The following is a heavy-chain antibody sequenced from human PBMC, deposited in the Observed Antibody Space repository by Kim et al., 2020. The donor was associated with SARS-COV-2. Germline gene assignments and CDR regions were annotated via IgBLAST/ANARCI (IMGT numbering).Heavy chain of an antibody. CDR3: ARDLIPYGGNSGSAFDI. CDR2: IIPIFGTA. CDR1: GGTFSSYA. J-gene: IGHJ3*02. V-gene: IGHV1-69*13. Sequence: SVKVSCKASGGTFSSYAISWVRQAPGQGLEWMGGIIPIFGTANYAQTFQGRVTITADESTSTAYMELSSLRSEDTAVYYCARDLIPYGGNSGSAFDIWGQGTMVTVSS. D-gene: IGHD4-17*01.